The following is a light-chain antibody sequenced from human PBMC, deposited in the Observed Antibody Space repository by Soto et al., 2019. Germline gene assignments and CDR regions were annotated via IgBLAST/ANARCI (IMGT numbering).Light chain of an antibody. J-gene: IGKJ5*01. CDR1: QPITSRY. CDR2: RTF. V-gene: IGKV3-20*01. Sequence: IVLTKSPGTLSLSPGERATLSCRASQPITSRYLAWYQHQPRQAPRLLIYRTFARAPGIPDRFSGDGSGTHFSITIRRLEREDFAVYYCQQYDTSPRTFGQGTRLDIK. CDR3: QQYDTSPRT.